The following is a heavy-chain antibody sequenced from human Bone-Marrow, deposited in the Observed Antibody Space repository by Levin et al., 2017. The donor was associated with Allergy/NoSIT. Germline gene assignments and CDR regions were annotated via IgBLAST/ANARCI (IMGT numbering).Heavy chain of an antibody. D-gene: IGHD6-19*01. CDR3: ARGGSGGWSDQFFRN. CDR2: ITASDSTA. Sequence: QPGGSLRLSCAASGFTFSVYGMNWVRQAPGKGLEWVSYITASDSTALYADSVKGRFTISRDNAKNSLYLQMNSLRDEDTAVYYCARGGSGGWSDQFFRNWGQGTLVTVSS. V-gene: IGHV3-48*02. CDR1: GFTFSVYG. J-gene: IGHJ1*01.